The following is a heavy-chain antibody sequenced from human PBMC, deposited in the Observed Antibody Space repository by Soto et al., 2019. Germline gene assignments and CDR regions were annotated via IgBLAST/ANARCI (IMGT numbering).Heavy chain of an antibody. V-gene: IGHV1-18*01. Sequence: QVQLVQSGAEVKKPGASVKVSCKASGYTFTSYGISWVRQAPGQGLEWMGWISAYNGNTNYAQKLQGRVTMTTDTTTSTAYIELRSLGSDDTAVYYCARLVVPAANYYYYYMDVWGKGTTVTVSS. J-gene: IGHJ6*03. CDR1: GYTFTSYG. D-gene: IGHD2-2*01. CDR2: ISAYNGNT. CDR3: ARLVVPAANYYYYYMDV.